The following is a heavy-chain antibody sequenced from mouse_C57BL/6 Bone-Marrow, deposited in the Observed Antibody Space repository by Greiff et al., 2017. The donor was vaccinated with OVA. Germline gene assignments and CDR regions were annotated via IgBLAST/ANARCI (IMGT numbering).Heavy chain of an antibody. V-gene: IGHV5-12*01. CDR3: VRLYGSTNWYFDV. J-gene: IGHJ1*03. CDR2: ISNGGGST. D-gene: IGHD1-1*01. CDR1: GFTFSDYY. Sequence: EVQGVESGGGLVQPGGSLKLSCAASGFTFSDYYMYWVRQTPEKRLEWVAYISNGGGSTYYPDTVKGRFTIARDNAKNTLYLQMSRLKSEDTAMYYCVRLYGSTNWYFDVWGTGTTVTVSS.